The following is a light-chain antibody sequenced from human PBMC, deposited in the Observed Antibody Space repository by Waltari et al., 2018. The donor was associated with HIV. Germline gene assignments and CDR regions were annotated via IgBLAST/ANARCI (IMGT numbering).Light chain of an antibody. Sequence: QTVVTQEPSFSVSPGGTVTLSCALSLCSVSSSYYPSWYQQAPGQTPPMLLSHTETRSSGVPALFSGSIPGNRAALTITGAQADDESYYYCVVSLGSGIYVFETGTKVTVL. V-gene: IGLV8-61*01. J-gene: IGLJ1*01. CDR1: LCSVSSSYY. CDR2: HTE. CDR3: VVSLGSGIYV.